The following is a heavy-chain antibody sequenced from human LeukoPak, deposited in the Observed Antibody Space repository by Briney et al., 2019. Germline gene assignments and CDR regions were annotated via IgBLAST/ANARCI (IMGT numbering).Heavy chain of an antibody. CDR2: INHSGST. D-gene: IGHD2-21*01. J-gene: IGHJ4*02. Sequence: SETLSLTCAVYGGSFSGYYWSWIRQPPGKGLEWVGEINHSGSTNYNPSLKSRVTISVDTSKNQFSLKLSSVTAADTAVYYCARGLILWGQGTLVTVSS. V-gene: IGHV4-34*01. CDR3: ARGLIL. CDR1: GGSFSGYY.